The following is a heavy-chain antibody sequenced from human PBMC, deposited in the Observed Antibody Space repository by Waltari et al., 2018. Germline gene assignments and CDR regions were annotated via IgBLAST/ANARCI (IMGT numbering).Heavy chain of an antibody. CDR3: ARDRGPGEYYYGMDV. J-gene: IGHJ6*02. D-gene: IGHD2-15*01. V-gene: IGHV4-30-4*01. CDR1: GGSIRSGAHY. Sequence: QVQLQESGPGLVKSSQTLSLTCPVSGGSIRSGAHYWNWLRQSPGKGLEWIGYVYYTGSTYYNPSLKSRLNISVDTSKSQFTLSLYSVTAADTAVYYCARDRGPGEYYYGMDVWGQGTTVIVSS. CDR2: VYYTGST.